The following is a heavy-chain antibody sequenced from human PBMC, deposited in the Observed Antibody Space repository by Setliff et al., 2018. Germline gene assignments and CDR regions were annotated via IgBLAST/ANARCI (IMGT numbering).Heavy chain of an antibody. CDR1: GYTFTSYD. J-gene: IGHJ5*02. CDR3: ARHPYYYGSGTYLDNNNRWFDP. D-gene: IGHD3-10*01. V-gene: IGHV1-8*01. CDR2: MNPNSGNT. Sequence: ASVKVSCKASGYTFTSYDINWVRQATGQGLEWMGWMNPNSGNTGYAQKFQGRVTMTRNTSISTAYMELSSLRSEDTAIYYCARHPYYYGSGTYLDNNNRWFDPWGQGTLVTVSS.